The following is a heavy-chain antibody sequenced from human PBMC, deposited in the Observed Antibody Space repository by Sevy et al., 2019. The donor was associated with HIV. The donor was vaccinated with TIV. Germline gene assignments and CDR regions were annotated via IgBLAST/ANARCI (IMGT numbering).Heavy chain of an antibody. CDR1: GFTXSXYA. CDR3: AKDRRGGYSGYDFFXDYYXXXXXV. Sequence: GGSLRLSCAASGFTXSXYAMSWVRQAPGKGLEWVSAISGSGGSTYYADSVKGRFTISRDNSKNTLYLQMNSLRAEDTAVXXXAKDRRGGYSGYDFFXDYYXXXXXVWGQGTTVTVS. CDR2: ISGSGGST. V-gene: IGHV3-23*01. D-gene: IGHD5-12*01. J-gene: IGHJ6*02.